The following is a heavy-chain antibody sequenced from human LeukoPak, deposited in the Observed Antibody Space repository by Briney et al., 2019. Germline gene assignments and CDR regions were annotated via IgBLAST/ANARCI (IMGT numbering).Heavy chain of an antibody. D-gene: IGHD5-12*01. V-gene: IGHV3-74*03. CDR3: ARELASAAFDY. Sequence: GGSLRLSCAASGFTFSVYWMHWVRQAPGKGLVWVSLIKSDGSSAMYADSVKGRFSISRDNAKNTLYLQMNSLGAEDTAVYFCARELASAAFDYWGQGTPVTVSS. CDR2: IKSDGSSA. CDR1: GFTFSVYW. J-gene: IGHJ4*02.